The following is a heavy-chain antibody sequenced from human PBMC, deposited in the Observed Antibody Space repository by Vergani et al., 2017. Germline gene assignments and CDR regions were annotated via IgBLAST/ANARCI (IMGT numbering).Heavy chain of an antibody. V-gene: IGHV3-66*01. CDR1: GFTVSSNY. Sequence: EVQLVESGGGLVQPGGSLRLSCAASGFTVSSNYMSWVRQAPGKGLDWVSVIYSGGSTYYADSVKGRFTISIDNSKNTLYLQMNSLRAEDTAVYYCARDEDGGKVQKVLLFVDYKYYYYMDVWGKGTTVTVSS. J-gene: IGHJ6*03. D-gene: IGHD3-10*01. CDR3: ARDEDGGKVQKVLLFVDYKYYYYMDV. CDR2: IYSGGST.